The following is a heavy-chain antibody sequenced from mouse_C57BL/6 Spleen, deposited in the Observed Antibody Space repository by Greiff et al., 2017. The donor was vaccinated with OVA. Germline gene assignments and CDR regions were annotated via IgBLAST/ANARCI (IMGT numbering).Heavy chain of an antibody. V-gene: IGHV1-80*01. J-gene: IGHJ4*01. D-gene: IGHD2-4*01. CDR1: GYAFSSYW. CDR3: ARYDYAYAMDY. CDR2: IYPGDGDT. Sequence: QVQLKQSGAELVKPGASVKISCKASGYAFSSYWMNWVKQRPGKGLEWIGQIYPGDGDTNYNGKFKGKATLTADKSSSTSYLQLSSLTSEDSAVYFCARYDYAYAMDYWGQGTSVTVSS.